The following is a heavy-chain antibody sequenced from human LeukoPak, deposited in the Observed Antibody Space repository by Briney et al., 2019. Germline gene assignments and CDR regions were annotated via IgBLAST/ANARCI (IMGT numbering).Heavy chain of an antibody. D-gene: IGHD2-15*01. V-gene: IGHV4-34*01. CDR2: INHSGST. J-gene: IGHJ4*02. CDR3: AREDVGLHFDY. CDR1: GGSFSGYY. Sequence: SETLSLTCAVYGGSFSGYYWSWIRQPPGKGLEWIGEINHSGSTNYNPSLKSRVTISVDTSKNQFSLKLSSVTAADTAVYYCAREDVGLHFDYWGQGTLVTVSS.